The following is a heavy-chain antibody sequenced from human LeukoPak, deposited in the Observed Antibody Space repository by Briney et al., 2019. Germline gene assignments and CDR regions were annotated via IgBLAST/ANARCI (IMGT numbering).Heavy chain of an antibody. J-gene: IGHJ4*02. CDR1: KFIFSSYA. V-gene: IGHV3-23*01. Sequence: PGGSLRLSCAASKFIFSSYAMSWVRQAPGKGLEWVSGISGSGRSTYYADSVKGRCTISRDNSNNTLYLQMNSLRAEDTAVYYCAKGRYDSSGYYLDFWGQGTLVTVSS. CDR2: ISGSGRST. D-gene: IGHD3-22*01. CDR3: AKGRYDSSGYYLDF.